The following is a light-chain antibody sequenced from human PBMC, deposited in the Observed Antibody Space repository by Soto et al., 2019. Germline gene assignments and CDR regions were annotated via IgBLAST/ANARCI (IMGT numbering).Light chain of an antibody. CDR2: GAS. J-gene: IGKJ1*01. Sequence: PGERVTLSCRASQSVSSSYLTWYQQKPGQAPRLLIYGASTRATSIPARFSGSGSGTDFTLTISSLQPEDFAVYYCQQDYNLHPWTFGQGTKVEIK. CDR1: QSVSSSY. CDR3: QQDYNLHPWT. V-gene: IGKV3D-7*01.